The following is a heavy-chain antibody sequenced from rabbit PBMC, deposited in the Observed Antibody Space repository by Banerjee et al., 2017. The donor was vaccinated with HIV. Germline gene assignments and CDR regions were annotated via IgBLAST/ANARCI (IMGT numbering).Heavy chain of an antibody. Sequence: QSLEESGGDLVKPGASLTLTCTASGFSFSSSYYMCWVRQAPGKGLEWIACIYAGSSGSTYYASWAKGRFTISKTSSTTVTLQMTSLTAADTATYFCARAESYDDYGDYFNLWGPGTLVTVS. V-gene: IGHV1S40*01. CDR2: IYAGSSGST. CDR1: GFSFSSSYY. D-gene: IGHD2-1*01. CDR3: ARAESYDDYGDYFNL. J-gene: IGHJ4*01.